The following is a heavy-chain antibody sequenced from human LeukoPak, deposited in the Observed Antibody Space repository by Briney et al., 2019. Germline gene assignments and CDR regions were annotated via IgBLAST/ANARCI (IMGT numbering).Heavy chain of an antibody. J-gene: IGHJ4*02. CDR3: ARGRRNSGSYRQDYFDY. CDR2: ISYDGSNK. CDR1: GFTFSSYG. D-gene: IGHD1-26*01. Sequence: GGSLRLSCVASGFTFSSYGMHWVRQAPGKGLEWVAVISYDGSNKYYADSVKGRFTIPRDNSKNTLYLQMNSLRAEDTAVYYCARGRRNSGSYRQDYFDYWGQGTLVTVSS. V-gene: IGHV3-30*03.